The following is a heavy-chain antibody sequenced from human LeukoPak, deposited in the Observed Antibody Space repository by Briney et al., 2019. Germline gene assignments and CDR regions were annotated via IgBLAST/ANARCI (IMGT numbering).Heavy chain of an antibody. CDR3: ARESSGYFY. Sequence: GGSLRLSCAASGFTVSSNYMSWVRQAPGKGLEWVSSISSSSSFRYYADSVKGRFTISRDNAKNSLYLQMNSLRAEDTAVYYCARESSGYFYWGQGTLVTVSS. V-gene: IGHV3-21*01. D-gene: IGHD3-22*01. J-gene: IGHJ4*02. CDR1: GFTVSSNY. CDR2: ISSSSSFR.